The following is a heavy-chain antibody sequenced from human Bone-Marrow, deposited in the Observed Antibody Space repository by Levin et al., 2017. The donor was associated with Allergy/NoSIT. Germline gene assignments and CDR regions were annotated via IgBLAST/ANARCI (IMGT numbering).Heavy chain of an antibody. D-gene: IGHD1-26*01. J-gene: IGHJ4*02. V-gene: IGHV3-30*03. CDR2: ISYAGKNK. CDR1: GFLFNDYF. Sequence: LSLTCAASGFLFNDYFFHWVRQAPGKGLEWVAVISYAGKNKNYADSVKGRFTISRDNSKNTVYLQMNSLRVEDTAVYYCARDRFDSGSSYFLDYWGQGTQVTVSS. CDR3: ARDRFDSGSSYFLDY.